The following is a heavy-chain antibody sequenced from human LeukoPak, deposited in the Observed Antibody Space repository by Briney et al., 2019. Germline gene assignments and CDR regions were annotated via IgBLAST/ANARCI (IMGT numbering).Heavy chain of an antibody. V-gene: IGHV3-9*01. J-gene: IGHJ5*02. CDR1: GFTFDDYA. Sequence: SLRLSCAASGFTFDDYAMHWVGQAPGKGLEWVSGISWNSGSIGYADSVKGRFTISRDNAKNSLYLQMNSLRAEDTALYYCAKVDPYDSSGPTWGQGTLVTVSS. D-gene: IGHD3-22*01. CDR2: ISWNSGSI. CDR3: AKVDPYDSSGPT.